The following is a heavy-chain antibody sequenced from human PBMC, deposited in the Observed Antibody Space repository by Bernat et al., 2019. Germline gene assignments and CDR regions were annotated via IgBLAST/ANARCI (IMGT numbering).Heavy chain of an antibody. V-gene: IGHV4-59*01. CDR3: ARERYYYDSSGYYYGAFDI. Sequence: QVQLQESGSGLVKPSETLSLTCTVSGGSISSYYWSWIRQPPGKGLEWIGYIYYSGSTNYNPSLKSRVTISVGTSKNQFSLKLSSVTAADTAVYYCARERYYYDSSGYYYGAFDIWGQGTMVTVSS. J-gene: IGHJ3*02. D-gene: IGHD3-22*01. CDR1: GGSISSYY. CDR2: IYYSGST.